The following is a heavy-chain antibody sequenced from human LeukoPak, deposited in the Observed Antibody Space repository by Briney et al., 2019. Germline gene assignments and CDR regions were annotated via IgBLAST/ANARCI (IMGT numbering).Heavy chain of an antibody. CDR3: ARDSGSSWYYYYGMDV. V-gene: IGHV3-48*03. D-gene: IGHD6-13*01. CDR2: ISSSGSTI. Sequence: GGSLRLSCAASGFIFSSYEMNWVRQAPGKGLEWVSYISSSGSTIYYADSVKGRFTISRDNAKNSLYLQMNSLRAEDTAVYYCARDSGSSWYYYYGMDVWGQGTTVTVSS. CDR1: GFIFSSYE. J-gene: IGHJ6*02.